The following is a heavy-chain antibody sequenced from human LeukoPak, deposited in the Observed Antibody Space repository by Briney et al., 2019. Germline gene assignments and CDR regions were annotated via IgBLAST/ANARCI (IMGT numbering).Heavy chain of an antibody. V-gene: IGHV5-51*01. CDR3: ARLSSSRWYFDF. Sequence: GESLKISCKVSGYSFTSYWIGWVRQMPGKGLAWMAIIYPGDSDTRYSPSFQGQVTISADTAYLQWSSLKASDTATYYCARLSSSRWYFDFWGQGTLVTVSS. D-gene: IGHD6-13*01. J-gene: IGHJ4*02. CDR2: IYPGDSDT. CDR1: GYSFTSYW.